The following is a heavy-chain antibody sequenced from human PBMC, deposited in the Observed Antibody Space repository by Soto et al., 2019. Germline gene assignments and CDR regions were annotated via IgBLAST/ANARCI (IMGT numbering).Heavy chain of an antibody. CDR2: ISAYNGNT. Sequence: ASVKVSCKASGYTFTSYGIGWVRQAPGQGLEWMGWISAYNGNTNCAQKLQGRATMTTDTSTSTAYMELRSLRSDDTAVYYCARGVGYCSGGSCYMYYMDVWGKGTTVTVSS. CDR1: GYTFTSYG. D-gene: IGHD2-15*01. V-gene: IGHV1-18*01. J-gene: IGHJ6*03. CDR3: ARGVGYCSGGSCYMYYMDV.